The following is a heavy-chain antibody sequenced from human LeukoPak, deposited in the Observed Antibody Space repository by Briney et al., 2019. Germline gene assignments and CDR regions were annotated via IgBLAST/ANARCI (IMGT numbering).Heavy chain of an antibody. V-gene: IGHV3-23*01. CDR2: ISGGGGSS. CDR1: GFTFTTCA. D-gene: IGHD5-18*01. CDR3: AKGSGQIQLWSNFDY. J-gene: IGHJ4*02. Sequence: GGSLRLSCAASGFTFTTCAMSWVRRAPGKGLEWVSGISGGGGSSNYADSVKGRFTISRDNSKNTLYLQMNSLRAEDTAAYYCAKGSGQIQLWSNFDYWGQGTLVTVSS.